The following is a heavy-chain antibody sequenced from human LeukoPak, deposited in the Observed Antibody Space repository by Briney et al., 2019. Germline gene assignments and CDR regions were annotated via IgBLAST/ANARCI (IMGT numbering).Heavy chain of an antibody. V-gene: IGHV1-18*04. CDR2: ISAYNGNT. CDR3: ARDGIAVAGTDVDY. D-gene: IGHD6-19*01. CDR1: GYTFTSYY. J-gene: IGHJ4*02. Sequence: ASVKVSCKASGYTFTSYYMHWVRQAPGQGLEWMGWISAYNGNTNYAQKLQGRVTMTTDTSTSTAYKELRSLRSDDTAVYYCARDGIAVAGTDVDYWGQGTLVTVSS.